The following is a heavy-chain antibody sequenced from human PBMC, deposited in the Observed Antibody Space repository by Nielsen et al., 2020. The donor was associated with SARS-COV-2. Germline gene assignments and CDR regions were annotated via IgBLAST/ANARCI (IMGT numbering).Heavy chain of an antibody. CDR2: IYYSGST. D-gene: IGHD2-15*01. V-gene: IGHV4-59*01. Sequence: SETLSLTCTVSGGSISSYYWSWIRQPPGKGLEWLGYIYYSGSTNYNPSLKSRVTISVDTSKNQFSLKLSSVTAADTAVYYCARAWGDCSGGSCYSGDYYYYGMDVWGQGTTVTVSS. J-gene: IGHJ6*02. CDR1: GGSISSYY. CDR3: ARAWGDCSGGSCYSGDYYYYGMDV.